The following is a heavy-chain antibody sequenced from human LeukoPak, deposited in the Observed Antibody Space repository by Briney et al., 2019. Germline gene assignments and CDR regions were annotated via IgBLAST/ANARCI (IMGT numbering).Heavy chain of an antibody. J-gene: IGHJ6*03. V-gene: IGHV4-34*01. CDR2: INPSGRT. CDR3: ARALTFPDFYYYMDV. D-gene: IGHD2/OR15-2a*01. Sequence: SETLSLSCAVYGGSFSGYQWTWVRQSPGMGLEWIGEINPSGRTNFNPSLKSRVIISVDTSKNQFSLRLSSGTAADTAIYYCARALTFPDFYYYMDVWGEGTTVTVSS. CDR1: GGSFSGYQ.